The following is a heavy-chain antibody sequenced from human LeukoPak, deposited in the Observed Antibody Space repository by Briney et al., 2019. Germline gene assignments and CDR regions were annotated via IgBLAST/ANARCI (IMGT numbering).Heavy chain of an antibody. CDR3: ARERIAAAYYFDY. V-gene: IGHV3-48*03. D-gene: IGHD6-13*01. Sequence: GGSLRLSCAASGFTFSSYEMNWVRQAPGKGLEWVSYISSSGSTIYYADSVKGRFTFSRDNAKNSLYLQMNSLRAEDTAVYYCARERIAAAYYFDYWGQGTLVTVSS. J-gene: IGHJ4*02. CDR1: GFTFSSYE. CDR2: ISSSGSTI.